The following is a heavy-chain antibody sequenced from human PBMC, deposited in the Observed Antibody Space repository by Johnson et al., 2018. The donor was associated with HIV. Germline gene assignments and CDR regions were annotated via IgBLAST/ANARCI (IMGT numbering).Heavy chain of an antibody. CDR2: IRYDGSNK. CDR3: ARAWGDLAPDAFDI. Sequence: QVLLVESGGGVVQPGRSLRLSCAASGFTFSSYGMHWVRQAPGKGLEWVAFIRYDGSNKYYADSVEGRFTISRDNSKNTLFLQMNSLRAGDTAVYYCARAWGDLAPDAFDIWGLGTMVTVSS. D-gene: IGHD7-27*01. J-gene: IGHJ3*02. CDR1: GFTFSSYG. V-gene: IGHV3-30*02.